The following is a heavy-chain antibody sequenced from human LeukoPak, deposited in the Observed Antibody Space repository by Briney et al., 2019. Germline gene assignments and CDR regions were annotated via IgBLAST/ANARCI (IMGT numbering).Heavy chain of an antibody. D-gene: IGHD3-10*01. CDR3: AREMVRGVIMRGTWFDP. J-gene: IGHJ5*02. CDR2: IFHSGST. CDR1: GGSISSGGYY. V-gene: IGHV4-30-2*01. Sequence: SETLSLTCTVSGGSISSGGYYWSWIRQPPGKGLEWIGYIFHSGSTSYNPSLKSRVTISVDTSKNQFSLKLSSVTAADTAVYYCAREMVRGVIMRGTWFDPWGQGTLVTVSS.